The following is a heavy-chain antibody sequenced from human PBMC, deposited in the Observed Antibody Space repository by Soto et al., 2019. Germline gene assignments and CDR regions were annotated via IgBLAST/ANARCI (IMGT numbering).Heavy chain of an antibody. CDR1: GYTFTSYA. D-gene: IGHD6-13*01. J-gene: IGHJ4*02. Sequence: ASVKVSCKASGYTFTSYAMHWVRQAPGQRLEWMGWINAGNGNTKYSQKFQGRVTITRDTSASTAYMELSSLRSEDTAVYYFARGIAAAGPKGGGSYYLFDYWGQGTLVTVSS. V-gene: IGHV1-3*01. CDR2: INAGNGNT. CDR3: ARGIAAAGPKGGGSYYLFDY.